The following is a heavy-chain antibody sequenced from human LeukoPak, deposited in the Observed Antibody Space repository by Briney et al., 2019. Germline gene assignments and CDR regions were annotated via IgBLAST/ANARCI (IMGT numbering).Heavy chain of an antibody. Sequence: GVSLRLSCAASGFTFNNYNMNWVRQPPGKGLEWVLSISNSSSYKYYADSVKGRFTISRDNAKKSLYLQMNSLRAEDTAVYYCARDEGLRYFDWLVADWGQGTLVTVSS. CDR3: ARDEGLRYFDWLVAD. CDR1: GFTFNNYN. J-gene: IGHJ4*02. D-gene: IGHD3-9*01. CDR2: ISNSSSYK. V-gene: IGHV3-21*01.